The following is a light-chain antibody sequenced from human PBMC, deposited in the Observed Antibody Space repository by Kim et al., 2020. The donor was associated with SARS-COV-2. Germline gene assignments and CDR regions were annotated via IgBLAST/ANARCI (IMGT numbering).Light chain of an antibody. CDR2: DVS. J-gene: IGLJ2*01. CDR1: SRDVGGYNY. CDR3: SSYTSSSTLV. V-gene: IGLV2-14*03. Sequence: GQSITISCTGTSRDVGGYNYVSWYQQHPGKAPKLMIYDVSNRPSGVSNRFSGSKSGNTASLTISRLQAEDEADCYCSSYTSSSTLVFGGGTQLTVL.